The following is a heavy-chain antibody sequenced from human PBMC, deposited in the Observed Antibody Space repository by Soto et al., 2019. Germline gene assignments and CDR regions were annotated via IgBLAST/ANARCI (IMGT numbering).Heavy chain of an antibody. CDR1: GYTFTSYD. V-gene: IGHV1-8*01. Sequence: QVQLVQSGAEVKKPGASVKVSCKASGYTFTSYDINWVRQATGQGLEWMGWMNPNSGNTGYAQKLQGRVTMTRNTYISTAYMELSSLRSEDTAVYYCARGPRQWRDQSFDYWGQGTLVTVSS. CDR2: MNPNSGNT. D-gene: IGHD6-19*01. CDR3: ARGPRQWRDQSFDY. J-gene: IGHJ4*02.